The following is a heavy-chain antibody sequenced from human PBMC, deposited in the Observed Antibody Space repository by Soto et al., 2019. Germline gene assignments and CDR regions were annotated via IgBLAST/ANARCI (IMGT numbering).Heavy chain of an antibody. J-gene: IGHJ3*02. Sequence: EVQLVESGGGLVQPGGSLRLSCAASGFTFSDHSMDWVRQAPGKGLEWVGRTRTKANIYTTEYAASVKGRFIISTDDSKNSLYLQMNSLKTEDTAVYYCSCRLANHAFDIWGQGTMVTVSS. V-gene: IGHV3-72*01. CDR2: TRTKANIYTT. CDR1: GFTFSDHS. CDR3: SCRLANHAFDI.